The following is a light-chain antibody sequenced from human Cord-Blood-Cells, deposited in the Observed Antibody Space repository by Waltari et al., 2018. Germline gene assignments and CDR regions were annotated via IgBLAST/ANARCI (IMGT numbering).Light chain of an antibody. CDR2: AAS. V-gene: IGKV1-39*01. CDR3: QQSYSTPRT. CDR1: QSISSY. Sequence: DIQMTQSPSSLSASVGDRVTITCRASQSISSYLNWYQQKPGKAPKLLIYAASSLKSGVPSRFSGSGSGTDYTLTISSLQPEDFATYYCQQSYSTPRTLGQGTKLEIK. J-gene: IGKJ2*01.